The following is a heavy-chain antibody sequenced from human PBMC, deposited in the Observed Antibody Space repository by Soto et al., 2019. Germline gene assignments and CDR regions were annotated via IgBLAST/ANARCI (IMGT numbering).Heavy chain of an antibody. CDR1: GGTFSSYA. CDR3: ARGCSGGSCSLGPPYYYGMDV. Sequence: GASVKVSCKASGGTFSSYAISWVRQAPGQGLEWMGGITPIFGTANYAQKFQGRVTITADESTSTAYMELSSLRSEDTAVYYCARGCSGGSCSLGPPYYYGMDVWGQGTTVTVSS. D-gene: IGHD2-15*01. J-gene: IGHJ6*02. V-gene: IGHV1-69*13. CDR2: ITPIFGTA.